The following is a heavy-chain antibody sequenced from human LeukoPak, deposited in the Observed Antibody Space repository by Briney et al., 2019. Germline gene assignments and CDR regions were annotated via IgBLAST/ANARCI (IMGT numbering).Heavy chain of an antibody. CDR2: ISYDGSNK. V-gene: IGHV3-30-3*01. CDR1: GFTFSSYA. J-gene: IGHJ3*02. Sequence: GRSLRLSCAASGFTFSSYAMHWVRQAPGKGLEWVAVISYDGSNKYYADSVKGRFTISRDNSKNTLYLQMNSLRAEDTAVYYCARGAAITNYYDSSPNAFDIWGQGTMVTVSS. D-gene: IGHD3-22*01. CDR3: ARGAAITNYYDSSPNAFDI.